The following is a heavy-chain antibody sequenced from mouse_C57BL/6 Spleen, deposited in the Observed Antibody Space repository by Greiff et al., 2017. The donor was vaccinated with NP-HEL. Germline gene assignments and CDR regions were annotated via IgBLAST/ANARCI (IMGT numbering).Heavy chain of an antibody. Sequence: EVQVVESGGGLVKPGGSLTLSCAASGFTFSDYGMHWVRQAPEKGLEWVAYISSGSSTIYYADTVKGRFTISRDNAKNTLFLQMTSLRSEDTAMYYCARAFTTLVSYFDYWGQGTTLTVSS. J-gene: IGHJ2*01. CDR2: ISSGSSTI. CDR3: ARAFTTLVSYFDY. D-gene: IGHD1-1*01. V-gene: IGHV5-17*01. CDR1: GFTFSDYG.